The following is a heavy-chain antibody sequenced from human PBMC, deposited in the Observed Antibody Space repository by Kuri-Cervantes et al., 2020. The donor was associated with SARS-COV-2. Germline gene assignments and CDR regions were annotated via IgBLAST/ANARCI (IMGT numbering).Heavy chain of an antibody. Sequence: GESLKISCAASGFTFSSYAMHWVRQAPGKGLEWVAVISYDGSNKYYADSVKGRFTISRDNAKNSLYLQMNSLRAEDTAVYYCARDQIVVVPAASQYDAFDIWGQGTMVTVSS. CDR1: GFTFSSYA. CDR2: ISYDGSNK. J-gene: IGHJ3*02. CDR3: ARDQIVVVPAASQYDAFDI. D-gene: IGHD2-2*01. V-gene: IGHV3-30-3*01.